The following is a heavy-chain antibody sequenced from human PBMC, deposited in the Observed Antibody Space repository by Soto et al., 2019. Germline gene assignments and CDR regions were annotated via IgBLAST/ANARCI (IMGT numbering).Heavy chain of an antibody. V-gene: IGHV1-2*04. CDR1: GYSVTYYH. D-gene: IGHD2-8*01. Sequence: GXSVKGSLRASGYSVTYYHIHWVRQAPGQGLEWLGRINPKGGGTSTAQKFQGWVTRTTDTSISTASMELTRLTSDDTAIYYCARGDSTDCSNGVCSFFYNHDMDVWGQGTTVTVSS. J-gene: IGHJ6*02. CDR2: INPKGGGT. CDR3: ARGDSTDCSNGVCSFFYNHDMDV.